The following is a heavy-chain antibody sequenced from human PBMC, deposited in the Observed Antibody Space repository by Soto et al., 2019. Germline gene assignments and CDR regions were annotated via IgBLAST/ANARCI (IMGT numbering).Heavy chain of an antibody. D-gene: IGHD6-19*01. V-gene: IGHV2-70*11. CDR1: GFSLSTSGMC. Sequence: GPTLVNPTQTLALTCTFSGFSLSTSGMCVSWIRQPPGKALEWLARIDWDDDKYHSTSLRSRLTISKDTSKNQVVLTMTNMDPVDTATYYCARVIAVAGSGYYYGMDVWGQGTTVTVSS. CDR2: IDWDDDK. CDR3: ARVIAVAGSGYYYGMDV. J-gene: IGHJ6*02.